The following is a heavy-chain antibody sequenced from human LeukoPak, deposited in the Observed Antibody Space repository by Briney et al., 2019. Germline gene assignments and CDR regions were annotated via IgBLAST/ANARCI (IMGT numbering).Heavy chain of an antibody. CDR1: GFTVSSNY. V-gene: IGHV3-30*18. CDR2: ISYDGSNK. D-gene: IGHD2/OR15-2a*01. J-gene: IGHJ6*02. Sequence: GGSLRLSCAASGFTVSSNYMSWVRQAPGKGLEWVAVISYDGSNKYYADSVKGRFTISRDNSKNTLYLQMNSLRAGDTAVYYCAKVLGVLRDYYYGMDVWGQGTTVTVSS. CDR3: AKVLGVLRDYYYGMDV.